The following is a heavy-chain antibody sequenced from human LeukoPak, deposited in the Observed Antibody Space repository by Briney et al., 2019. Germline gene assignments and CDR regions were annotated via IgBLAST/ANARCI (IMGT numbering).Heavy chain of an antibody. CDR1: GLTVTNAW. D-gene: IGHD5-24*01. J-gene: IGHJ4*02. Sequence: GGSLRLSCAASGLTVTNAWMNWVRQAPGKGLEWVANIKQDGSKKSYVDSVKGRFTISRDNAKNSLYLQMNSLRAEDTAIYYCTRVGYIDEGIDYWGQGTLVTVSS. CDR2: IKQDGSKK. V-gene: IGHV3-7*04. CDR3: TRVGYIDEGIDY.